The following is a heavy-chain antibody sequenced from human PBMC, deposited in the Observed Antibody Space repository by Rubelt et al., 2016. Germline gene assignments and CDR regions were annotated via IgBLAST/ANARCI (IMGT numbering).Heavy chain of an antibody. CDR1: GFTFSSYW. CDR3: ARARSGYYRDY. Sequence: EVQLVESGGGLVKPGGSLRLSCAASGFTFSSYWMTWVRRTPGKGLECVAIIKEDGSEEYYVDSVKGRFTISRDNTKNSMFLKMNSLGAEDTAVYYCARARSGYYRDYWGQGTLVTVSS. V-gene: IGHV3-7*03. D-gene: IGHD3-3*01. J-gene: IGHJ4*02. CDR2: IKEDGSEE.